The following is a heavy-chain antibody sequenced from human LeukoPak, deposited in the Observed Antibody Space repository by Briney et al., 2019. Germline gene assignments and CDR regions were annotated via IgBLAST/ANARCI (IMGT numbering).Heavy chain of an antibody. CDR1: GGSISSGGYY. CDR3: ARVIVGSGGRYDAFDV. D-gene: IGHD2-15*01. V-gene: IGHV4-31*03. Sequence: KPSETLSLTCTVSGGSISSGGYYWSWIRQHPGKGLKWIGYVYYSGSTYYSASLKSRVTISVDTSKNQFSLKLSSVTAADTAVYYCARVIVGSGGRYDAFDVWGQGTMVTVSS. J-gene: IGHJ3*01. CDR2: VYYSGST.